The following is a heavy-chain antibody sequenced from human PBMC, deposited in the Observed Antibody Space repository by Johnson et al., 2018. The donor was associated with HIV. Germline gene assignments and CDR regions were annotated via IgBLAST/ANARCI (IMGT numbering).Heavy chain of an antibody. J-gene: IGHJ3*02. CDR2: ISGSGGST. V-gene: IGHV3-23*04. Sequence: VQLVESGGGLVKPGGSLRLSCAASGFTFSDYYMTWIRQAPGKWLEWVSAISGSGGSTYYADSVKGRFTISRDNSKNTLYLQMNSLRAEDTAVYYCARGGDDAFDIWGQGTMVTVSS. D-gene: IGHD7-27*01. CDR1: GFTFSDYY. CDR3: ARGGDDAFDI.